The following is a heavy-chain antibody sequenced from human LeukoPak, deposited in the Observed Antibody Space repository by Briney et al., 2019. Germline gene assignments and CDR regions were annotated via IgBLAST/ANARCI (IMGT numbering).Heavy chain of an antibody. CDR2: IYHSGST. V-gene: IGHV4-38-2*01. J-gene: IGHJ4*02. Sequence: SETLSLTCAVSGYSISSGYYWGGIRQPPGKGLEWIGSIYHSGSTYYNPSLKSRVTISVDTSKNQFSLKLSSVTAADTAVYYCARADYVWGSYRANDYWGQGTLVTVSS. D-gene: IGHD3-16*02. CDR3: ARADYVWGSYRANDY. CDR1: GYSISSGYY.